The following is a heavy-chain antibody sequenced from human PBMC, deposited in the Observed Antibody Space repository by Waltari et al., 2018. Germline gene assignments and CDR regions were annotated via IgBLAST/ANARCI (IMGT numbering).Heavy chain of an antibody. D-gene: IGHD3-10*01. J-gene: IGHJ4*02. CDR3: ASPGITMVQGVQY. CDR1: RGSISSSSYY. V-gene: IGHV4-39*07. CDR2: IYYSGST. Sequence: QLQLQESGPGLVKPSETLSLTCTVPRGSISSSSYYWGWIRQPPGKGLEWIGGIYYSGSTCYNPSLEGRVAISVDTSKTQFSLQLSSVTAAETAVYYCASPGITMVQGVQYWGQGTLVTVSS.